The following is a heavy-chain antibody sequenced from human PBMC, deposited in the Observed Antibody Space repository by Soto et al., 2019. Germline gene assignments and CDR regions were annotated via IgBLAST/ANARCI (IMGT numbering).Heavy chain of an antibody. J-gene: IGHJ6*02. CDR1: GYSFTIYW. V-gene: IGHV5-51*01. D-gene: IGHD5-18*01. CDR3: ASLGYSYESGMDV. CDR2: IYPGDSDT. Sequence: GESLKISCKGSGYSFTIYWIGWVRQMPGKGLEWMGIIYPGDSDTRYSPSFQGQVTISADKSISTAYLQWSSLKASDTAMHYCASLGYSYESGMDVWGQGTTVTVSS.